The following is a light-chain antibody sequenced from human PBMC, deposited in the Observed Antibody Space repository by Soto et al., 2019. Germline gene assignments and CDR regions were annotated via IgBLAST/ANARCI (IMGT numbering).Light chain of an antibody. CDR2: GAS. CDR3: QQYNNWPPIT. J-gene: IGKJ5*01. Sequence: EVVLTHSQGTLSLSPCERATLSFSASQSVSSNLAWYQQKPGQAPRLLIYGASTRATGIPARFSGSGSGTEFTLTISSLQSEDFAVYFCQQYNNWPPITFGQGTRLENK. CDR1: QSVSSN. V-gene: IGKV3-15*01.